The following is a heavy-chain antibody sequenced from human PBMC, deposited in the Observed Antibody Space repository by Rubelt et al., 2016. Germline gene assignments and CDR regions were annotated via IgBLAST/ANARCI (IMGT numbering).Heavy chain of an antibody. Sequence: QVQLQQWGAGLLKPSETLSLTCAVYGGSFSGYYWSWIRQPPGKGLEWIGEINHRGSTNYNPSLKSRVTRSVDTCKNQCSLKRSSVTAADTAVYDCARGLARAAAAPRRLWFDPWGQGTLVTVSS. J-gene: IGHJ5*02. CDR3: ARGLARAAAAPRRLWFDP. D-gene: IGHD6-13*01. V-gene: IGHV4-34*01. CDR2: INHRGST. CDR1: GGSFSGYY.